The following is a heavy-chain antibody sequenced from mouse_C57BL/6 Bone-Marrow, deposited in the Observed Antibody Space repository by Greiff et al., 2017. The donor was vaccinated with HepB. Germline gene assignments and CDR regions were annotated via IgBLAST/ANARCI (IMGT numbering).Heavy chain of an antibody. CDR1: GYTFTDYY. Sequence: EVLLVESGPVLVKPGASVKMSCKASGYTFTDYYMNWVKQSHGKSLEWIGVINPYNGGTSYNQKFKGKATLTVDKSSSTAYMELNSLTSEDSAVYYCARSGAGRAYWGQGTLVTVSA. CDR2: INPYNGGT. D-gene: IGHD1-1*02. J-gene: IGHJ3*01. CDR3: ARSGAGRAY. V-gene: IGHV1-19*01.